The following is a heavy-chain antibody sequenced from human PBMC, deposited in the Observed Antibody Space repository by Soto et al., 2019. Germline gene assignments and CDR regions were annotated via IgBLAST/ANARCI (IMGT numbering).Heavy chain of an antibody. V-gene: IGHV1-69*06. D-gene: IGHD2-2*03. Sequence: KVSCKASVGTFSSYAISWVRQAPGQGLEWMGGIIPIFGTANYAQKFQGRVTITADKSTSTAYMELSSLRSEDTAVYYCASGYCSSTSCYRPGMDVWGQGTTVTVSS. CDR1: VGTFSSYA. CDR2: IIPIFGTA. J-gene: IGHJ6*02. CDR3: ASGYCSSTSCYRPGMDV.